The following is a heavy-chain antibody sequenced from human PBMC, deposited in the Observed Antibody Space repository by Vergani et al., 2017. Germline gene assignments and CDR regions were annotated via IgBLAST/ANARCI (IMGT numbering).Heavy chain of an antibody. CDR1: GGSISSSSYY. CDR3: AREQWLPRIIDY. D-gene: IGHD6-19*01. V-gene: IGHV4-39*07. Sequence: QLQLQESGPGLVKPSETLSLTCTVSGGSISSSSYYWGWIRQPPGKGLEWIGEINHSGSTNYNPSLKSRVTISVDTSKNQFSLKLSSVTAADTAVYYCAREQWLPRIIDYWGQGTLVTVSS. J-gene: IGHJ4*02. CDR2: INHSGST.